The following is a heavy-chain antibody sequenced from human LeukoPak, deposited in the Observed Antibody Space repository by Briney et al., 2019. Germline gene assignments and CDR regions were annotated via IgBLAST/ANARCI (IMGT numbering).Heavy chain of an antibody. J-gene: IGHJ5*02. CDR1: NDSISSYC. D-gene: IGHD4-23*01. Sequence: SETLSLTCTVSNDSISSYCCSWVRQPPGKGLEWLGFMCRSGRTYYNTSLKSRVTMSIDTSKNQLSMEKRFMAAADTAVYYCATSYDGKTAPYDLWRHGTLVTVSS. V-gene: IGHV4-59*08. CDR2: MCRSGRT. CDR3: ATSYDGKTAPYDL.